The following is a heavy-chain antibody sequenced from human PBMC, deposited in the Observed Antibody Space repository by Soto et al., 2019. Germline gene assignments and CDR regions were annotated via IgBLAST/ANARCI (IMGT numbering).Heavy chain of an antibody. Sequence: QVQLVQSGAELRKPGSSVKVSCKSSGGTFSRHAINWVRQAPGQGLEWMGGIIPLFGTTNYAQKFKGRLTITADESTNTTYMELSSLKSEDAAVYYCARASIHGSSWYFGFDPWGQGTLVTVSS. J-gene: IGHJ5*02. D-gene: IGHD6-13*01. CDR1: GGTFSRHA. V-gene: IGHV1-69*01. CDR2: IIPLFGTT. CDR3: ARASIHGSSWYFGFDP.